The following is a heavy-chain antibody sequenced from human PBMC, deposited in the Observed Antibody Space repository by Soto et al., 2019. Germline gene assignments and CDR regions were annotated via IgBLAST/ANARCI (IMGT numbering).Heavy chain of an antibody. V-gene: IGHV1-69*12. CDR2: IVPFFPTT. D-gene: IGHD2-8*01. J-gene: IGHJ6*02. Sequence: QVQLVQSGAEVKKPGSSVKVSCKASGGTFRNYAISWVRQAPGQGLEWMGGIVPFFPTTNYAQKFQGRVTITADESTTTAYMELSSLRSEDTAMYYWAVGYCNNGVCYAGLLSHYSLDVWGQGTTVTVSS. CDR1: GGTFRNYA. CDR3: AVGYCNNGVCYAGLLSHYSLDV.